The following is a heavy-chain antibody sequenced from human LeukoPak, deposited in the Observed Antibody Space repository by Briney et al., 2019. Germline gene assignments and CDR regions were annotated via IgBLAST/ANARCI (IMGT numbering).Heavy chain of an antibody. V-gene: IGHV4-59*01. CDR3: ARDRSYDSSGYSYYMDV. Sequence: SETLSLTCTVSGGSISSYYWSWIRQPPGKGLEWIGYIYYSGSTNYNPSLKSRVTISVDTSKNQFSLKLSSVTAADTAVYYSARDRSYDSSGYSYYMDVWGKGTTVTVSS. D-gene: IGHD3-22*01. CDR1: GGSISSYY. J-gene: IGHJ6*03. CDR2: IYYSGST.